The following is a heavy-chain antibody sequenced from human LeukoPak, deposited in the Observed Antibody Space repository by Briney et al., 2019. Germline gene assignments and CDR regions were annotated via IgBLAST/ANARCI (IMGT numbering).Heavy chain of an antibody. CDR1: GGYFSSYY. Sequence: PSETLSLTCTVSGGYFSSYYWSWIRQPPGKGLEWIGDIHYSGSTKHNPSLKSRVTISLDTSNNQFSLKLNSVTAADTAVYYCARQDSGGWGTYYFDYWGQGTLVTVSS. J-gene: IGHJ4*02. CDR2: IHYSGST. CDR3: ARQDSGGWGTYYFDY. D-gene: IGHD6-19*01. V-gene: IGHV4-59*08.